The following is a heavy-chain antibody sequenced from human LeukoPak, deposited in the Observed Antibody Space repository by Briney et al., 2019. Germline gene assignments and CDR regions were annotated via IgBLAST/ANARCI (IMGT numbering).Heavy chain of an antibody. Sequence: PSENLSLTCTVSGGSISSYYWSWIRQPPGKGLEWIGYIYYSGSTNYNPSLKGRVTISVDTSKNQFSLKLSSVTAADTAVYYCARDRSSGSNWFDPWGQGTLVTVSS. D-gene: IGHD6-19*01. CDR1: GGSISSYY. V-gene: IGHV4-59*01. J-gene: IGHJ5*02. CDR3: ARDRSSGSNWFDP. CDR2: IYYSGST.